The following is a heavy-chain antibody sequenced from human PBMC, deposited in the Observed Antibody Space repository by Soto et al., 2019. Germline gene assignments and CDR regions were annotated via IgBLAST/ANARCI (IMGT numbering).Heavy chain of an antibody. D-gene: IGHD1-26*01. CDR3: GRINSGRFFFDN. CDR1: GFTFSDHY. Sequence: EVQLVESGGTVVQPGGSLILSCAVSGFTFSDHYMDWVRQAPGKGLEWIGRTRDKANNYATEYAASVKGRFTISRDDSTNSLHLQMSGLNTEDTAVYYCGRINSGRFFFDNWGQGPLVTVSS. CDR2: TRDKANNYAT. J-gene: IGHJ4*02. V-gene: IGHV3-72*01.